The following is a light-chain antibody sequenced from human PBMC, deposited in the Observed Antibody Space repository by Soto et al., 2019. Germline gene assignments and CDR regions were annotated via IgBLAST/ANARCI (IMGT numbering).Light chain of an antibody. CDR2: EVN. J-gene: IGLJ3*02. V-gene: IGLV2-14*01. Sequence: QSALTQPASVSGSPGQSITISCTGTSSDVGGYNSVSWYQQHPGKAPKLMIYEVNNRPSGVSNRFSGSKSGNTASLTISGLQAEDEADYYCSSYTSSSTPWVFGGGTKLTVL. CDR1: SSDVGGYNS. CDR3: SSYTSSSTPWV.